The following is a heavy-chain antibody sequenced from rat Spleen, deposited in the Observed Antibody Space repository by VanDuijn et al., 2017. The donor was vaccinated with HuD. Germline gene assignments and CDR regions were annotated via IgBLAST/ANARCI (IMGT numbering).Heavy chain of an antibody. CDR1: GFTFSDYY. CDR2: ISYEGSST. J-gene: IGHJ1*01. Sequence: EVQLVESDGGLVQPGKSLKLSCAASGFTFSDYYMAWVRQAPKKGLEWVASISYEGSSTYYGDSVKGRFTISRDNAQSTVYLQMNSLRSEDTATYYLARRGYNNYWYFDFWGPGTMVTVSS. V-gene: IGHV5-22*01. CDR3: ARRGYNNYWYFDF. D-gene: IGHD1-10*01.